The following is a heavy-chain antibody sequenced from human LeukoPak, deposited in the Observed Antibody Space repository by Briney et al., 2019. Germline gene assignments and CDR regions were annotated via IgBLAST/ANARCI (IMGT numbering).Heavy chain of an antibody. CDR1: GYTFTSYD. CDR2: MNPNSGNT. D-gene: IGHD3-3*01. Sequence: ASVKVSCKASGYTFTSYDINWVRQATGQGLEWMGWMNPNSGNTGYAQKFQGRVTITRNTSISTAYMELSSLRSEDTAVYYCARGLYYDFWSGYYKGDYFDYWGQGTLVTVSS. CDR3: ARGLYYDFWSGYYKGDYFDY. J-gene: IGHJ4*02. V-gene: IGHV1-8*03.